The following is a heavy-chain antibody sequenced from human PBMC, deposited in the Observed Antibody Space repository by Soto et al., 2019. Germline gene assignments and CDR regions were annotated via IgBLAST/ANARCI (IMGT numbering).Heavy chain of an antibody. CDR3: ARAGRGYGSSTSCYNLGFDP. CDR2: IIPIFGTA. J-gene: IGHJ5*02. Sequence: QVQLVQSGAEVKKPGSSVKVSCKASGGTFSSYAISWVRQAPGQGLEWMGGIIPIFGTANYAQKFQGRVTITADKSTSTAYVELSSLRSEDTAVYYCARAGRGYGSSTSCYNLGFDPLCQGPLVSVSS. CDR1: GGTFSSYA. D-gene: IGHD2-2*02. V-gene: IGHV1-69*06.